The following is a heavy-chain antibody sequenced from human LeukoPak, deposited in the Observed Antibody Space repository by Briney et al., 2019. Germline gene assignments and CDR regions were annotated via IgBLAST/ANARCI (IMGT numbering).Heavy chain of an antibody. D-gene: IGHD2-15*01. CDR2: ISSSSSYI. CDR1: GFTFSSYS. V-gene: IGHV3-21*01. Sequence: GGSLRLSCAASGFTFSSYSMNWVRQAPGKGLEWVSSISSSSSYIYYADSVKGRFAISRDNAKNSLYLQMNSLRAEDTAVYYCARTRVVAATGDFDYWGQGTLVTVSS. J-gene: IGHJ4*02. CDR3: ARTRVVAATGDFDY.